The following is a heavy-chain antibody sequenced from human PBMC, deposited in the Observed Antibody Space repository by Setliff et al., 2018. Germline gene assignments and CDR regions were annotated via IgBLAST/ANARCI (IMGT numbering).Heavy chain of an antibody. J-gene: IGHJ4*02. CDR1: GGSISSSNW. D-gene: IGHD4-17*01. CDR2: MYTGGDT. V-gene: IGHV3-53*01. CDR3: SKHPTALTTAGGDY. Sequence: LTCAVSGGSISSSNWWNWVRQAPGKGLEWISVMYTGGDTNYADSVKGRFTVSRDNFKNTVDLQMNSLIFDDTAVYYCSKHPTALTTAGGDYWGQGTLVTVSS.